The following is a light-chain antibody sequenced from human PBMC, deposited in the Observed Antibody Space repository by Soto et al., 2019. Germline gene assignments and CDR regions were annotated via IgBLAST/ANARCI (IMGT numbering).Light chain of an antibody. CDR2: DTS. V-gene: IGLV7-46*01. CDR3: FLSYSGALVV. Sequence: QAVGTQEPSLTVSPGGTVTLTCGSSTGAVTSGHYPYWFQQKPGQAPRTLIYDTSNKHSWTPARFSGSLLGGKAALTLSGAQPEDEAEYYCFLSYSGALVVFGGGTKLTVL. CDR1: TGAVTSGHY. J-gene: IGLJ2*01.